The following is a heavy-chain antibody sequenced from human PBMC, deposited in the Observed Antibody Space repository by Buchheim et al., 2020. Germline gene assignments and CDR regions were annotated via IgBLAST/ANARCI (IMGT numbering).Heavy chain of an antibody. D-gene: IGHD6-6*01. J-gene: IGHJ4*02. CDR1: GFTFSSSW. V-gene: IGHV3-74*01. CDR2: MNSDGSTT. Sequence: EVQLVESGGGLVQPGGSLRLSCAASGFTFSSSWMHWVRQAPGKGLVWVSRMNSDGSTTSYAESVRGRFTISRDNAKNTLYLQMNSLRAEDTAVYYCARDHIAARTRLAYWGQGTL. CDR3: ARDHIAARTRLAY.